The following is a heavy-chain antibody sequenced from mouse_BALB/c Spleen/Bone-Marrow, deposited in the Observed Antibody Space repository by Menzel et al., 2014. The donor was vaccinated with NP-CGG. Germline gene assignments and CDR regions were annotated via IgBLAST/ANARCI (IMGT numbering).Heavy chain of an antibody. J-gene: IGHJ2*01. D-gene: IGHD2-14*01. V-gene: IGHV1S130*01. CDR3: ARHHRYAYYFDY. CDR1: GYTFXNSW. CDR2: IHPNSGNT. Sequence: VQLQQSGPVRVRPGASVKLSCKASGYTFXNSWLHWANQRPGQGLEWIGEIHPNSGNTNYNEKFKDKATLTVDTSSSTAYVDLSSLTSEDSAVYYCARHHRYAYYFDYWGQGTTLTVSS.